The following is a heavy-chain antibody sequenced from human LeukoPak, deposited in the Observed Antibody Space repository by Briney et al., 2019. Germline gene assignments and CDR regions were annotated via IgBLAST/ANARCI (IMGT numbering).Heavy chain of an antibody. D-gene: IGHD3-3*01. Sequence: AASVKVSCKASGYTFTSYDINWVRQAPGQGLEWLGWMNPNSGNTGNTQKFQGRVTMTRNTSISTAYMELSSLRSEDTAVYYCARALTWTYYDFWSGYKNWFDPWGQGTLVTVSS. CDR2: MNPNSGNT. CDR1: GYTFTSYD. CDR3: ARALTWTYYDFWSGYKNWFDP. V-gene: IGHV1-8*01. J-gene: IGHJ5*02.